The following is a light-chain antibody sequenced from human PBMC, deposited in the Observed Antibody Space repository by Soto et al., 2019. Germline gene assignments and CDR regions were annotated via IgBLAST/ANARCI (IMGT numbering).Light chain of an antibody. V-gene: IGKV1-5*01. CDR1: QRIDRW. J-gene: IGKJ1*01. CDR3: QHYDTKWT. Sequence: DFQMTQSPSTLSASIGDRVTITCRASQRIDRWLAWYQQKPGEAPQVLIYDVSNLYNGVPSRFSGSGSGTEFTLTVSSVQLDDFGTYYCQHYDTKWTFGQGTKVEIK. CDR2: DVS.